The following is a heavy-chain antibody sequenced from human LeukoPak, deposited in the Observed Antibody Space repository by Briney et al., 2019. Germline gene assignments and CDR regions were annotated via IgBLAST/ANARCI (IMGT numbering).Heavy chain of an antibody. CDR3: ARDPDSDYDY. Sequence: GGSLRLSCAASGFTFSSYAMHWVRQAPGKGLEWVAVISYDGSNKYYADSVKGRFTISRDNAKNSLYLQMNSLRAEDTAVYYCARDPDSDYDYWGQGTLVTVSS. CDR1: GFTFSSYA. D-gene: IGHD3-3*01. J-gene: IGHJ4*02. CDR2: ISYDGSNK. V-gene: IGHV3-30*04.